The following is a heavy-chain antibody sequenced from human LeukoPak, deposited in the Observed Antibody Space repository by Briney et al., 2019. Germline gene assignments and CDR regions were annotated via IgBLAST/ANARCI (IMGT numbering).Heavy chain of an antibody. V-gene: IGHV3-20*04. CDR2: INWSGGST. D-gene: IGHD2-2*01. CDR3: ARAPITSPFYFDY. CDR1: GFTFSSYS. Sequence: GGSLRLSCAASGFTFSSYSMSWVRQVPGKGLEWVSGINWSGGSTGYADPLRGRFTISRDNAKNSLYLQMDSLRAEDTALYYCARAPITSPFYFDYWGQGTLVTVSS. J-gene: IGHJ4*02.